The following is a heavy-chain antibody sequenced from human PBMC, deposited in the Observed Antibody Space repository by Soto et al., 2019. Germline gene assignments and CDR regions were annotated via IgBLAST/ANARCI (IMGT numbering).Heavy chain of an antibody. Sequence: GSLRLSCAASGFTFSSYAMHWVRQAPGKGLEWVAVVSYDGSNKYYADSVKGRFTISRDNSKNTLYLQMNSLRAEDTAVYYCARDPNTIFGVVIRAEPFDYWCQGTLVTVSS. V-gene: IGHV3-30-3*01. CDR3: ARDPNTIFGVVIRAEPFDY. J-gene: IGHJ4*02. CDR1: GFTFSSYA. D-gene: IGHD3-3*01. CDR2: VSYDGSNK.